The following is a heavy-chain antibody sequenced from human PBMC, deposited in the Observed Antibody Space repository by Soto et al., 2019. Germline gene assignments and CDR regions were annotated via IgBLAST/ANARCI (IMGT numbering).Heavy chain of an antibody. D-gene: IGHD3-10*01. CDR1: GFTFSSSA. CDR3: AKDRHYPRDYFHY. CDR2: VSANGQGI. J-gene: IGHJ4*02. Sequence: VGSLRLSCAASGFTFSSSAISWVRQAPGKGLEWVSAVSANGQGIYYADSVRGRFTISRDNSKNTVFLHMDSLSAEDTAVYYCAKDRHYPRDYFHYWGQGTLVTVSS. V-gene: IGHV3-23*01.